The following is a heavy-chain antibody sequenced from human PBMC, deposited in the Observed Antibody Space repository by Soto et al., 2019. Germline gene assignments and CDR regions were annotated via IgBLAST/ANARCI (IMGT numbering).Heavy chain of an antibody. CDR1: GYSISSGYY. V-gene: IGHV4-38-2*01. J-gene: IGHJ5*02. CDR3: ASAGVVVPAAMVWFDP. D-gene: IGHD2-2*01. Sequence: PSETLSLTCAVSGYSISSGYYWGWIRQPPGKGLEWIGSIYHSGSTYYNPSLKSRVTISVDTSKNQFSLKLSSVTAADTAVYYCASAGVVVPAAMVWFDPWGQGTLVTVS. CDR2: IYHSGST.